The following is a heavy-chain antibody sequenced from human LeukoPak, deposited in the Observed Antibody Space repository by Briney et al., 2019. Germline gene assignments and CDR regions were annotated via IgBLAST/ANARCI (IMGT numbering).Heavy chain of an antibody. CDR2: IKQDGSEK. J-gene: IGHJ6*02. Sequence: GGSLRLSCAASGFTFSSYWMSWVRQAPGKGREGVANIKQDGSEKYYVDSVKGRFTISRDNAKNSLYLQMNSLRAEDTAVYYCARAESVLRFLEWLYPYYYYGMDVWGQGTTVTVSS. D-gene: IGHD3-3*01. CDR3: ARAESVLRFLEWLYPYYYYGMDV. V-gene: IGHV3-7*01. CDR1: GFTFSSYW.